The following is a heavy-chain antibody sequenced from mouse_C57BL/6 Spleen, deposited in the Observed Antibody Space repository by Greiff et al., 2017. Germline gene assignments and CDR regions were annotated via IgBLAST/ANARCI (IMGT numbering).Heavy chain of an antibody. CDR1: GYTFTDYN. CDR2: INPNNGVT. CDR3: APYYYGSSYGFAY. Sequence: EVQLQESGPELVKPGASVKMSCKASGYTFTDYNMHWVKQSHGKSLEWIGYINPNNGVTSYNQKFKGKATLTVNKSSSTAYMELRSLTSEDSAVYYCAPYYYGSSYGFAYWGQGTLVTVSA. J-gene: IGHJ3*01. D-gene: IGHD1-1*01. V-gene: IGHV1-22*01.